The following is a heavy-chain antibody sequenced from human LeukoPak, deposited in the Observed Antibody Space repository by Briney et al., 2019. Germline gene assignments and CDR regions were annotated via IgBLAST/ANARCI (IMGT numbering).Heavy chain of an antibody. CDR1: GFTFSSYA. J-gene: IGHJ4*02. V-gene: IGHV3-30*04. CDR2: ISYDGSNK. CDR3: VRDLGYCCGGSCYREQWLIDY. D-gene: IGHD2-15*01. Sequence: HPGRSLRLSCAASGFTFSSYAMHWVRQAPGKGLEGVAVISYDGSNKYYADSVKGRFTISRDNSKNTLYLQMNSLRAEDTAVYYCVRDLGYCCGGSCYREQWLIDYWGQGTLVTVSS.